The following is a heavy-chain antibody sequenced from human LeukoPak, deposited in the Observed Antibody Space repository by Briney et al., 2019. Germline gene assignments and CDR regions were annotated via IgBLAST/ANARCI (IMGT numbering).Heavy chain of an antibody. V-gene: IGHV3-21*01. CDR1: GFTFSSYS. Sequence: GGSLRLSCAASGFTFSSYSMNWVRQAPGKGLEWVSSISSSSTYIYYPDSVKGRFTISRDNAKNSLYLQMNSLRAEDTAVYYCARYLNSGPADYWGQGSLVTVSS. CDR2: ISSSSTYI. J-gene: IGHJ4*02. D-gene: IGHD5-12*01. CDR3: ARYLNSGPADY.